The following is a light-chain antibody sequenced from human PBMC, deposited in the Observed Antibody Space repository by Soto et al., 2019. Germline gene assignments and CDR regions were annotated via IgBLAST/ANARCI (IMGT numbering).Light chain of an antibody. CDR2: GAS. V-gene: IGKV3-20*01. J-gene: IGKJ4*01. Sequence: VLTQSPDTLSLTPGERATLSCRASQSVSSSYLAWYQQKPGQAPRLLIYGASSRATGIPDRFSGSGSGTDFTLTISRLEPEDFAVYYCQQYGSSPPLTFGGGTMVDVK. CDR3: QQYGSSPPLT. CDR1: QSVSSSY.